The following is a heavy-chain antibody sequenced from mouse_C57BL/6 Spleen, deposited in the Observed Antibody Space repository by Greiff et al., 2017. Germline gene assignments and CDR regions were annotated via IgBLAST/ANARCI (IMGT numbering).Heavy chain of an antibody. V-gene: IGHV1-18*01. Sequence: EVQLQESGPELVKPGASVKIPCKASGYTFTDYNMDWVKQSHGKSLEWIGDINPNNGGTIYNQKFKGKATLTVDKSSSTAYMELRSLTSEDTAVYYCAREKVRITTVVATRAYWGQGTLVTVSA. D-gene: IGHD1-1*01. J-gene: IGHJ3*01. CDR1: GYTFTDYN. CDR3: AREKVRITTVVATRAY. CDR2: INPNNGGT.